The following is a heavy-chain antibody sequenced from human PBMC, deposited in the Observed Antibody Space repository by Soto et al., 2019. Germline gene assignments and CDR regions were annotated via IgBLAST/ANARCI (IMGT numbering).Heavy chain of an antibody. CDR2: ISGYSGNA. CDR1: GYVFYSFY. V-gene: IGHV1-18*01. CDR3: ARGSRFDWFDP. D-gene: IGHD3-3*01. Sequence: ASVKVCWKACGYVFYSFYINWVRQAPGQGPEWMGWISGYSGNAKYAQNFQGRVTMTTDTPTSTAYMELRSLRSDDTAIYYCARGSRFDWFDPWGQGTLVTVSS. J-gene: IGHJ5*02.